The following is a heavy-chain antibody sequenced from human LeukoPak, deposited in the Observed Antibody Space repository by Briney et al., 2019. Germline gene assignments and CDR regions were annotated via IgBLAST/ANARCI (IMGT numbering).Heavy chain of an antibody. CDR3: ARDLGGSGIFDY. CDR2: IGTAGDT. CDR1: GFTFSSYD. J-gene: IGHJ4*02. V-gene: IGHV3-13*01. Sequence: RGSLRLSCAASGFTFSSYDMHWDRQATGKGLEWVSAIGTAGDTYYPGSVKGRFTISRENANNSLYLQMNSLRAGDTAVYYCARDLGGSGIFDYCGRGTLVTVS. D-gene: IGHD3-10*01.